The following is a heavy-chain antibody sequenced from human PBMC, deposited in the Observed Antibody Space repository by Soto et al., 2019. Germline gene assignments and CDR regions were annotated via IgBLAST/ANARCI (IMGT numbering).Heavy chain of an antibody. CDR1: GFTFSSYW. J-gene: IGHJ4*02. D-gene: IGHD1-26*01. V-gene: IGHV3-7*01. CDR3: ARAGKEWELPTEFGY. Sequence: EVQLVEAGGGLVQPGGSLRLSCAASGFTFSSYWMSWVRQAPGKGLEWVANIKQDGSEKYYVDSVKGRFTISRDNAKNSLYLQMNSLRAEDTAVYYCARAGKEWELPTEFGYWGQGTLVTVSS. CDR2: IKQDGSEK.